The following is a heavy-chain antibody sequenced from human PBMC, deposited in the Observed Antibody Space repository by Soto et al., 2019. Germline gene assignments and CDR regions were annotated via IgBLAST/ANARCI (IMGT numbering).Heavy chain of an antibody. Sequence: PGGSPGLSCAAPGLTFGRDLMWWVGLGLGKGMEWVSAISGSGGSTYYADSVKGRFTISRDNSKNTLYLQMNSLRAEDTAVYYCAKLECYFVVVPAARPFDYWGQGTLVTVSS. CDR3: AKLECYFVVVPAARPFDY. CDR2: ISGSGGST. D-gene: IGHD2-2*01. J-gene: IGHJ4*02. V-gene: IGHV3-23*01. CDR1: GLTFGRDL.